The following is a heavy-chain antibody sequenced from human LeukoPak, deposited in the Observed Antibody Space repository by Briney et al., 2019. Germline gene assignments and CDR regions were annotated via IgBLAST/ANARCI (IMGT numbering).Heavy chain of an antibody. CDR3: ARDPESYSSSWYSWFDP. CDR1: GFSFSSYS. J-gene: IGHJ5*02. Sequence: PGGSLRLSCAASGFSFSSYSMNWVRQAPGKGREWVSSISSSSSYIYYADSVKGRFTISRDNAKNSLYLQMNSLRAEDTAVYYCARDPESYSSSWYSWFDPWGQGTLVTVSS. CDR2: ISSSSSYI. D-gene: IGHD6-13*01. V-gene: IGHV3-21*01.